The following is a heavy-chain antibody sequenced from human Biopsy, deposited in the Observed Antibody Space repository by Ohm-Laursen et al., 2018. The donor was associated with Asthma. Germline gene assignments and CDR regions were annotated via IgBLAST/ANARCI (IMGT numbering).Heavy chain of an antibody. D-gene: IGHD3-22*01. J-gene: IGHJ3*02. Sequence: SLRLSCAASGFSYTTYKMNWVRQGPGKGLEWVALVSSDGHNIYYEDSVKGRFTISRDNSRNRLYLQINRLAVEDSAVYFCARQSGQDYGDSSGFDIWGQGTKVAVSS. V-gene: IGHV3-30*03. CDR3: ARQSGQDYGDSSGFDI. CDR1: GFSYTTYK. CDR2: VSSDGHNI.